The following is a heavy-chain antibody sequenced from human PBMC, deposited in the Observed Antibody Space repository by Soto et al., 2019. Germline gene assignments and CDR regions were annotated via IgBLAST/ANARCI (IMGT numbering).Heavy chain of an antibody. CDR3: VRGGISGHWFDP. V-gene: IGHV4-31*03. D-gene: IGHD3-3*02. CDR1: GDSITSGGYY. CDR2: IFHSGST. Sequence: QVQLQESGPGLVKPSQTLSLTCTVSGDSITSGGYYYSWIRQHPGQGLEWIGSIFHSGSTLSNPSLRGRVTLSADTSKNLLSLKLTSVTAADTAVYFCVRGGISGHWFDPWGQGTLVTVSA. J-gene: IGHJ5*02.